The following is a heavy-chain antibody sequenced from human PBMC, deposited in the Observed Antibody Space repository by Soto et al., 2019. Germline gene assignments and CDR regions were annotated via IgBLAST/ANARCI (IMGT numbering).Heavy chain of an antibody. CDR3: ESAHYRYCSGGSCYPLPYHLYYYGMDV. D-gene: IGHD2-15*01. Sequence: QVQLQESGPGLVKPSQTLSLTCTVSGGSISSGDYDWSWIRQPPGKGLEWIGYIYYFGSTDYNPSLQSRVTISVDTSKNQFSLKLSSVTAADTAVYYCESAHYRYCSGGSCYPLPYHLYYYGMDVWGQGTTVTVSS. CDR2: IYYFGST. V-gene: IGHV4-30-4*01. CDR1: GGSISSGDYD. J-gene: IGHJ6*02.